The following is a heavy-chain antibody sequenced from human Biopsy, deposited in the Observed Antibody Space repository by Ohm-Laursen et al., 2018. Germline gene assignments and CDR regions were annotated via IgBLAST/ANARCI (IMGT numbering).Heavy chain of an antibody. Sequence: SVKVSCKASGYTFTGYHVHWVRQAPGQGLEWMGWINAKTGDTNYVQKFQGRVTMTRDTSISTAYVDLSSLRSDDTAVYYCTRGGYYYDSLAYYYWFDPWGQGTPVTVSS. CDR3: TRGGYYYDSLAYYYWFDP. J-gene: IGHJ5*02. CDR2: INAKTGDT. V-gene: IGHV1-2*02. D-gene: IGHD3-22*01. CDR1: GYTFTGYH.